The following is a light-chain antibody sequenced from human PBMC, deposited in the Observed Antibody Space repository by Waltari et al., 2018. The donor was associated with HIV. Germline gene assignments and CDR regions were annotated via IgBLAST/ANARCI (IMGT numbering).Light chain of an antibody. Sequence: SCRASQSVSSSYLAWYQQKPGQAPRLLIYGASSRATGIPDRFSGSGSGTDFTLTISRLEPEEFAVYYCQQYDSSRMYSFGQGTKLEIK. V-gene: IGKV3-20*01. CDR2: GAS. CDR3: QQYDSSRMYS. J-gene: IGKJ2*03. CDR1: QSVSSSY.